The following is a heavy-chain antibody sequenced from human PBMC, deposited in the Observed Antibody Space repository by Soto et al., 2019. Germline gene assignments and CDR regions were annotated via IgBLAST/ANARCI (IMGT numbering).Heavy chain of an antibody. J-gene: IGHJ4*02. CDR1: GFTFTNYW. CDR3: VREIGGYGSY. CDR2: IKQDGREK. V-gene: IGHV3-7*01. D-gene: IGHD6-13*01. Sequence: EVQLVESGGGLVQPGGSLRLSCAASGFTFTNYWMSWVRQAPGKGLEWVANIKQDGREKYYVDSVKGRFTISRDNARNSVYLQMNSLRAEDTAVYYCVREIGGYGSYWGQGTLVTVSS.